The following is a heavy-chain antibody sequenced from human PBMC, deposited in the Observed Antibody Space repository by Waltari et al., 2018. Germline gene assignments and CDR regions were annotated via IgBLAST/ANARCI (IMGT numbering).Heavy chain of an antibody. J-gene: IGHJ4*02. CDR3: ARDSGFYYGRFDY. V-gene: IGHV1-3*01. CDR1: GYTFTSYA. D-gene: IGHD1-26*01. Sequence: QVQLVQSGAEVKKPGASVKVSCKASGYTFTSYAIQWVRQAPGQRLEWMAWINAANGDTIYSQKFQGRITITRDTSASTDYMELSSLRSEETAVYYCARDSGFYYGRFDYWGQGTLVTVSS. CDR2: INAANGDT.